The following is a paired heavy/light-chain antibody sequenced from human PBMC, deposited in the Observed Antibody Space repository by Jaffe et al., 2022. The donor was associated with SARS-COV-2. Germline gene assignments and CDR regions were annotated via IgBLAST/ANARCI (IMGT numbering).Light chain of an antibody. CDR3: HQYYTSPLT. V-gene: IGKV4-1*01. CDR2: WAS. Sequence: DIVMTQSPDSLAVSLGERATINCKSSQNLLYRSDNKNYLSWYQQKPGRPPKLLIYWASTRESGVPDRFSGSGSGTDFTLTISSLQAEDVAVYYCHQYYTSPLTFGGGTKVEIK. CDR1: QNLLYRSDNKNY. J-gene: IGKJ4*01.
Heavy chain of an antibody. Sequence: EVLLLQSGGGLVQPGGSLRLSCAASGFTLTNYAMSWVRQAPGKGLEWVSAVSNNGGSTWYADSVRGRFTISRDNSKNTLYLEMNSLRDEDTAVYYCAKDLGQSKTAPYGMDVWGQGTTVTVSS. J-gene: IGHJ6*02. CDR2: VSNNGGST. D-gene: IGHD6-6*01. V-gene: IGHV3-23*01. CDR1: GFTLTNYA. CDR3: AKDLGQSKTAPYGMDV.